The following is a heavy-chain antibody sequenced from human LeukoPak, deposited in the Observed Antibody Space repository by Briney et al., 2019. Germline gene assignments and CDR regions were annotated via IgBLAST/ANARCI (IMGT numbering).Heavy chain of an antibody. CDR2: INHSGST. J-gene: IGHJ5*02. Sequence: SETLSLTCAVYGGSFSGYYWSWIRQPPGKGRERIGEINHSGSTNYNPSLKSRVTISVDTSKNQFSLKLSSVTAADTAVYYCARGRQHDNWFDPWGQGTLVTVSS. CDR3: ARGRQHDNWFDP. V-gene: IGHV4-34*01. CDR1: GGSFSGYY. D-gene: IGHD6-13*01.